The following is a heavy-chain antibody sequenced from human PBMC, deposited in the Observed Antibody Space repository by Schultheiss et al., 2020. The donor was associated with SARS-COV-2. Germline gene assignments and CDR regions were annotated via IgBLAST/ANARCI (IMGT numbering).Heavy chain of an antibody. CDR3: ARYSSGWFADY. V-gene: IGHV3-30*01. D-gene: IGHD6-19*01. CDR1: GFTFSSYA. CDR2: ISYDGSNK. J-gene: IGHJ4*02. Sequence: GESLKISCAASGFTFSSYAMHWVRQAPGKGLEWVAVISYDGSNKYYADSVKGRFTISRDNSKNTLYLQMNSLRAEDTAVYYCARYSSGWFADYWGQGTLVTVSS.